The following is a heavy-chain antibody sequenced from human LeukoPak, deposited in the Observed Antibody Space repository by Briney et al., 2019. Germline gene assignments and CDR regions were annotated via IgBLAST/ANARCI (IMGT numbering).Heavy chain of an antibody. CDR1: GASINGYY. J-gene: IGHJ3*02. V-gene: IGHV4-59*01. CDR3: ARDRSGSYYTFDI. CDR2: VSHTGTT. Sequence: PSETLSLTCSVSGASINGYYWSWIRQTPGKGLEWIGYVSHTGTTPNNPSLKSRVTITVDTSKSQFSLKMTSVTAADTAVYYCARDRSGSYYTFDIWGPGTMVTVSS. D-gene: IGHD1-26*01.